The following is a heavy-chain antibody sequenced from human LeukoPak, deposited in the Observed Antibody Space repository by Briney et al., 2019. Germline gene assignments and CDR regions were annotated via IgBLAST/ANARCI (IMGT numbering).Heavy chain of an antibody. V-gene: IGHV4-30-2*01. D-gene: IGHD4-11*01. J-gene: IGHJ4*02. Sequence: SQTLSLTCTVSGGSISSGGYYWSWIRQPPGKGLEWLGYIYHSGSTYYNPSLKSRVTISVDRSKNQFSLKLSSVTAADTAVYYCARDGPPGTTDDDYWGQGTLVTVSS. CDR2: IYHSGST. CDR3: ARDGPPGTTDDDY. CDR1: GGSISSGGYY.